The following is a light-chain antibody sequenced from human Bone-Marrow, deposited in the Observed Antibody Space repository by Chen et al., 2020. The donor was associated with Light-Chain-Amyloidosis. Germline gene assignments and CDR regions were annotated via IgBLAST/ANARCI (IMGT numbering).Light chain of an antibody. CDR3: QQSYSTPT. CDR2: TAS. J-gene: IGKJ4*01. Sequence: DIQVTPSPSSLSASVGDRVTITWRASQSITKFLNWYQQKPGKGPKLLIYTASSFQSGVPSRFSGSGSGTDFSLTISSVQPEDLATYYCQQSYSTPTFGGGTKLEIK. CDR1: QSITKF. V-gene: IGKV1-39*01.